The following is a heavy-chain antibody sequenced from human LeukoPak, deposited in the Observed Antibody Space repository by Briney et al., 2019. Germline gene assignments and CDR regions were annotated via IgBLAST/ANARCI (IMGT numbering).Heavy chain of an antibody. J-gene: IGHJ4*02. CDR2: ISSKGTST. V-gene: IGHV3-64*01. Sequence: GGSLRLSCAGSGFTFSSYAMHWVRQAPGKGLEYVSGISSKGTSTYHANSVKGRFTISRDNSKNTLYLQMGSLRPEDMALYYCAREYCINGACYKRFDYWGQGTLVTVSS. CDR1: GFTFSSYA. CDR3: AREYCINGACYKRFDY. D-gene: IGHD2-8*01.